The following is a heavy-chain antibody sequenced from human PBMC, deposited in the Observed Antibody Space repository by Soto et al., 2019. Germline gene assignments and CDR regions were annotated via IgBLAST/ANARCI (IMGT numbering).Heavy chain of an antibody. D-gene: IGHD3-16*01. CDR3: ARSYQTGGDFDY. Sequence: SETLSLTCAVYGGSFSGYYWSWIRQPPGKGLEWIGEINHSGSTNYNPSLKSRVTISVDTSKNQFSLKLSSVTAADTAVYYCARSYQTGGDFDYWGQGTLVTVSS. CDR2: INHSGST. CDR1: GGSFSGYY. V-gene: IGHV4-34*01. J-gene: IGHJ4*02.